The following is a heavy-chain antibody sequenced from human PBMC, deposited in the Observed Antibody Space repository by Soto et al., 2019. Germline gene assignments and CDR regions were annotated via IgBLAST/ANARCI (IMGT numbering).Heavy chain of an antibody. CDR1: GGSISSGGYS. D-gene: IGHD6-19*01. Sequence: QLQLQESGSGLVKPSQTLSLTCAVSGGSISSGGYSWSWIRQPPGKGLEWIGYIYHSGSTYYNPSLKSRVTISVDRSKNQFSLKLSTVTAADTAVYYCARAGGLGAVAVDYWGQGTLVTVSS. V-gene: IGHV4-30-2*01. CDR2: IYHSGST. CDR3: ARAGGLGAVAVDY. J-gene: IGHJ4*02.